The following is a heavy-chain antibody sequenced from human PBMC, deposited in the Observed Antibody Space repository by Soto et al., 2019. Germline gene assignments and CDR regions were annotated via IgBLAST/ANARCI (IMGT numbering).Heavy chain of an antibody. J-gene: IGHJ4*02. V-gene: IGHV3-11*01. CDR3: AREPGRGSGYDYDRLDY. CDR2: ISSSGSTI. CDR1: GFTFSDYY. Sequence: PGGSLRLSCAASGFTFSDYYMSWIRQAPGKGLEWVSYISSSGSTIYYADSVKGRFTISRDNAKNSLYLQMNRLRAEDTAVNYCAREPGRGSGYDYDRLDYGGQGPRVTVSS. D-gene: IGHD5-12*01.